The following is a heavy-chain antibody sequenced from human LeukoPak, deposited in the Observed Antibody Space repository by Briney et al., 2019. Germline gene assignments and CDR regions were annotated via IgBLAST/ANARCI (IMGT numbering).Heavy chain of an antibody. Sequence: GESLKISCKGSRDTFDTDWIGWVRQLPGKGLELMGVIYPGDSRTRYSPAFKGQVSISVDKSINTAYLQWSSLKATDSAMYFCARRKFTGPWSDPWGQATLVTVSS. CDR1: RDTFDTDW. CDR2: IYPGDSRT. V-gene: IGHV5-51*01. D-gene: IGHD1-14*01. CDR3: ARRKFTGPWSDP. J-gene: IGHJ5*02.